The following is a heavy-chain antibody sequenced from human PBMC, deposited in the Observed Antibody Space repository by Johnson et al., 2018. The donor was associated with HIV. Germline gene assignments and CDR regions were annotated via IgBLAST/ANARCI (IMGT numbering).Heavy chain of an antibody. CDR2: ISWDGGRT. Sequence: VQLVESGGVVVQPGGSLRLSCAASGFTFDDYTMHWVRQAPGKGLEWVSLISWDGGRTSHTDSVQGRLRLSRHNSKNPWYLQMNRRRTEDTALYYWAKDSLSMITWGGAFDIWGQGTMVTVSS. D-gene: IGHD7-27*01. CDR3: AKDSLSMITWGGAFDI. V-gene: IGHV3-43*01. CDR1: GFTFDDYT. J-gene: IGHJ3*02.